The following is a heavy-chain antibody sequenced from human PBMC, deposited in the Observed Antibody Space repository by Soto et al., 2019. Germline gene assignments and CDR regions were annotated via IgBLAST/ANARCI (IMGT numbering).Heavy chain of an antibody. CDR3: AKGRASDCPGCTQDY. CDR1: AFTFSSYA. V-gene: IGHV3-23*01. Sequence: EVQLLESGGGLAQPGGSLRLSCAASAFTFSSYAMSWVRQAPGKGLEWVSAVSGSGDSTYYADSVKDRFTISRDNSKNALYLKMNSLRAEDTAVYYCAKGRASDCPGCTQDYWGQGTLVTVSS. J-gene: IGHJ4*02. CDR2: VSGSGDST. D-gene: IGHD2-21*02.